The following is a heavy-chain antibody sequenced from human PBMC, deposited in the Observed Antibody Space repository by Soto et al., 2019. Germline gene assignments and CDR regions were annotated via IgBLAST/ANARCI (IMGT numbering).Heavy chain of an antibody. Sequence: ASVKVSCKASGYTFTGYYMHWVRQAPGQGLEWMGWINPNSGGTNYAQKFQGWVTMTRDTSISTAYMELSRLRSDDTAVYYCARGPYCGGDFYSSFFDYWGQGTLVTVSS. CDR2: INPNSGGT. D-gene: IGHD2-21*02. V-gene: IGHV1-2*04. CDR3: ARGPYCGGDFYSSFFDY. CDR1: GYTFTGYY. J-gene: IGHJ4*02.